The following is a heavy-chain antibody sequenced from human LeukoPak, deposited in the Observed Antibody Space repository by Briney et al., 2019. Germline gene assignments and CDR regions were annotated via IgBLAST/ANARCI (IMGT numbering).Heavy chain of an antibody. V-gene: IGHV1-18*01. Sequence: APVKVSCKASGYTFTSYGISWVRQAPGQGLEWMGWISAYNGNTNYAQKLQGRVTMTTDTSTSTAYMELRSLRSDDTAVYYCARERGSGYCSGGSCYGAFDIWGQGTMVTVSS. D-gene: IGHD2-15*01. J-gene: IGHJ3*02. CDR2: ISAYNGNT. CDR1: GYTFTSYG. CDR3: ARERGSGYCSGGSCYGAFDI.